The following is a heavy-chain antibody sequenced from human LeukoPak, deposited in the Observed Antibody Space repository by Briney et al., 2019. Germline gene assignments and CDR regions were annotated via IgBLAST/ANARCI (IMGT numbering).Heavy chain of an antibody. CDR1: GGTFSSYA. Sequence: GSSVTVSCKASGGTFSSYAISWVRQAPGQGLEWMGGIIPIFGSANYAQKFQGRVTITADESTSTAYMELSSLRSEDTAVYYCARVPPHDYGDYVGVYYFDYWGQGTLVTVSS. D-gene: IGHD4-17*01. CDR2: IIPIFGSA. V-gene: IGHV1-69*01. CDR3: ARVPPHDYGDYVGVYYFDY. J-gene: IGHJ4*02.